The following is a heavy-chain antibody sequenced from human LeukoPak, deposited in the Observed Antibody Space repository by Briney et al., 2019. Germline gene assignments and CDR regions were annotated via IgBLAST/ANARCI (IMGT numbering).Heavy chain of an antibody. Sequence: ASVKVSCKASGYTFTSYDINWVRQATGQGLEWMGWMNPNSGNTGYAQKFQGRVTMTRDTSTSTVYMELSSLRSEDTAVYYCARDVVDTAMGHYYGMDVWGQGTTVTVSS. D-gene: IGHD5-18*01. CDR2: MNPNSGNT. CDR3: ARDVVDTAMGHYYGMDV. CDR1: GYTFTSYD. J-gene: IGHJ6*02. V-gene: IGHV1-8*01.